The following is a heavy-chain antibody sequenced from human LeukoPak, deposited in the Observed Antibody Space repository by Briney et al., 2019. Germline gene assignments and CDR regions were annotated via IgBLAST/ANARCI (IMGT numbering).Heavy chain of an antibody. J-gene: IGHJ4*02. CDR2: IYYSGST. Sequence: SETLSLTYTVSGGSISSSSYYWGWIRQPPGKGLEWIGSIYYSGSTYYNPSLKSRVTISVDTSKNQFSLKLSSVTAADTAVYYCARDHDDSSGLYWGQGTLVTVSS. CDR1: GGSISSSSYY. D-gene: IGHD3-22*01. V-gene: IGHV4-39*07. CDR3: ARDHDDSSGLY.